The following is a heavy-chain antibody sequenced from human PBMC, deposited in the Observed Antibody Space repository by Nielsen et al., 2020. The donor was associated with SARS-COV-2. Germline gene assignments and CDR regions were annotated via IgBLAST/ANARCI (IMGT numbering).Heavy chain of an antibody. V-gene: IGHV1-3*01. D-gene: IGHD3-3*01. CDR2: INAGNGNT. CDR3: ARDLVLEWLLEGFDP. Sequence: ASVKVSCKASGYTFTSYAMHWVRQAPGQRLEWMGWINAGNGNTKYSQKFQGRVTITRDTSASTAYMELSSLRSEDTAVYYCARDLVLEWLLEGFDPWGQGTLVTVSS. J-gene: IGHJ5*02. CDR1: GYTFTSYA.